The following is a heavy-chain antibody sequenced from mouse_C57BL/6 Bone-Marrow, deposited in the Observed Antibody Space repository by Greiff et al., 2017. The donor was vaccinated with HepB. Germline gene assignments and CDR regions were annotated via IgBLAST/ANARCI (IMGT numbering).Heavy chain of an antibody. CDR1: GFTFSSYG. CDR2: ISSGGSYT. CDR3: ARRNYGRGMDY. V-gene: IGHV5-6*02. D-gene: IGHD1-1*01. J-gene: IGHJ4*01. Sequence: EVMLVESGGDLVKPGGSLKLSCAASGFTFSSYGMSWVRQTPDKRLEWVATISSGGSYTYYPDSVKGRCTISRDNAKNTLYLQMSSLKSEDTAMYYCARRNYGRGMDYWGQGTSVTVSS.